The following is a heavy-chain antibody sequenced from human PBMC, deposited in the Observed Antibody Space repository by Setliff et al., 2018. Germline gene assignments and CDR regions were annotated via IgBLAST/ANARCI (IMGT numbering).Heavy chain of an antibody. V-gene: IGHV4-39*07. D-gene: IGHD5-12*01. CDR3: ARGGTFRYFDY. Sequence: SETLSLTCTVPGGSISDNGYFWGWVRQPPGKGLEWIGNIYFGGNTYFNPSFKSRVTMSIDTSNSQFSLKLSSVTAADTAVYYCARGGTFRYFDYWGQGTPVTGSS. CDR1: GGSISDNGYF. J-gene: IGHJ4*02. CDR2: IYFGGNT.